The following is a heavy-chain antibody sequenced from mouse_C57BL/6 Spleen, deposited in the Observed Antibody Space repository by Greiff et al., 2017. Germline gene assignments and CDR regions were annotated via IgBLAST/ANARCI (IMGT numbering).Heavy chain of an antibody. Sequence: EVQLQQSGPELVKPGASVQISCKASGYTFTDYSLHWVKPSHGKGLEWLGDLTPYYGGTSYNQKFKGKATLTVDKSSSTAYMELRSLTSEGSAVYYCARGGTTVVAPYYAMDYWGQGTSVTVSS. CDR3: ARGGTTVVAPYYAMDY. CDR2: LTPYYGGT. CDR1: GYTFTDYS. V-gene: IGHV1-26*01. D-gene: IGHD1-1*01. J-gene: IGHJ4*01.